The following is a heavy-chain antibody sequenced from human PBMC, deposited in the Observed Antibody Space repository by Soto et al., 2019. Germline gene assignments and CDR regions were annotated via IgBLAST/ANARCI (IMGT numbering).Heavy chain of an antibody. J-gene: IGHJ6*02. CDR2: IYPGDSET. D-gene: IGHD2-8*01. CDR3: ARQGSNGAYYYYGMDV. CDR1: GYRFSSYW. V-gene: IGHV5-51*01. Sequence: HGESLKISCKGSGYRFSSYWIAWVRQRPGKGLEWMGIIYPGDSETKYSPSFQGQVTMSADKSNSTAYLQWSSLKASDTANYYCARQGSNGAYYYYGMDVWGQGTAVTVSS.